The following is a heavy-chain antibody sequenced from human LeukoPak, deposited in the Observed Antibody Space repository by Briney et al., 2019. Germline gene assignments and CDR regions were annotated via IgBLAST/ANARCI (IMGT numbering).Heavy chain of an antibody. Sequence: TSETLSLTCTVSGGSISSYYWSWIRQPPGKGLEWIGYIYYSGSTNYNPSLKSRVTISVDTSKNQFSLKLSSVTAADTAVYYCARELTVTTTTPYYYYGMDVWGQGTTVTVSS. J-gene: IGHJ6*02. D-gene: IGHD4-17*01. CDR3: ARELTVTTTTPYYYYGMDV. CDR1: GGSISSYY. V-gene: IGHV4-59*01. CDR2: IYYSGST.